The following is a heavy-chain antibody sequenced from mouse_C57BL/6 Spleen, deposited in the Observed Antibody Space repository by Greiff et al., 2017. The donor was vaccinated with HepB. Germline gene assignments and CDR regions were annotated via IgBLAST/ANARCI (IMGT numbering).Heavy chain of an antibody. CDR3: ARSDGSSPKGDVGFAY. V-gene: IGHV1-64*01. CDR1: GYTFTSYW. J-gene: IGHJ3*01. D-gene: IGHD1-1*01. Sequence: QVQLQQPGAELVKPGASVKLSCKASGYTFTSYWMHWVKQRPGQGLEWIGMIHPNSCSTNYNEKFKSKATLTVDKSSSTAYMQLSSLTSEDSAVYYCARSDGSSPKGDVGFAYWGQGTLVTVSA. CDR2: IHPNSCST.